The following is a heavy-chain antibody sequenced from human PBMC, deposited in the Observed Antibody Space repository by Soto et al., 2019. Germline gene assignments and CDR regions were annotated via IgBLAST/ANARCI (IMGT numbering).Heavy chain of an antibody. V-gene: IGHV1-18*01. Sequence: QVQLVQSGAEVKKPGASVKVSCKASGYTFTSYGISWVRQAPGQGLECMGWISAYNGNTKYAQNLQGRVTMTTVTSTCTAFMELRIMTSDDTAVYYCARDQAMAQFDFWGQGTLVTVSS. CDR3: ARDQAMAQFDF. CDR2: ISAYNGNT. J-gene: IGHJ4*02. D-gene: IGHD5-18*01. CDR1: GYTFTSYG.